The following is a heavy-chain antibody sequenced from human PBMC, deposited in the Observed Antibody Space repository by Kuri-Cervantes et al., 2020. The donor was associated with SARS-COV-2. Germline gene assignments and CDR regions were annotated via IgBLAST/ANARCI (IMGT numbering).Heavy chain of an antibody. Sequence: GESLKISCAASGFNFNITDMHWVRQAPGKGLEWVAFISYDGKNKKCIASGKGRFTISRDSSQSTLYLQMESLRNKDTAMYFCTKDRLGVHDFWGQGTLVTVSS. V-gene: IGHV3-30*18. CDR1: GFNFNITD. CDR2: ISYDGKNK. J-gene: IGHJ4*02. CDR3: TKDRLGVHDF. D-gene: IGHD2-8*01.